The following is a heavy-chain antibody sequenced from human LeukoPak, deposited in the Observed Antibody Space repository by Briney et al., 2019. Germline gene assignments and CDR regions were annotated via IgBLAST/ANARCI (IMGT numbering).Heavy chain of an antibody. V-gene: IGHV4-59*02. CDR3: ARVRLSGTYLDAFDI. D-gene: IGHD1-26*01. CDR2: IYYSGST. J-gene: IGHJ3*02. CDR1: GGSVSSYY. Sequence: SETLSLTCTVSGGSVSSYYWSWIRQPPGKGLEWIRYIYYSGSTNYNPSLKSRVTISVDTSKNQFSLKLNSITTADTAVYYCARVRLSGTYLDAFDIWGQGTMVTVSS.